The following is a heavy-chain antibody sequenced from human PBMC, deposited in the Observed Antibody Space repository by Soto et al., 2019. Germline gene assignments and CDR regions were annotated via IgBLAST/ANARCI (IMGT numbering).Heavy chain of an antibody. J-gene: IGHJ4*02. D-gene: IGHD2-15*01. V-gene: IGHV4-31*03. CDR3: ARGSVVAATLFDY. CDR2: IYYSGST. Sequence: QVQLQESGPGLVKPSQTLSLTCTVSGGSISSGGYYWSWIRQHPGKVLEWIGYIYYSGSTYYNPSLASRVTVLVDTSKNQFSLKLSSVPAADTAVYYCARGSVVAATLFDYWGQGTLVTVSS. CDR1: GGSISSGGYY.